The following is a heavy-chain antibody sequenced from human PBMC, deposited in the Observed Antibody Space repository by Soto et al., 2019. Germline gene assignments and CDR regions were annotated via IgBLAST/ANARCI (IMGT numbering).Heavy chain of an antibody. CDR1: GYSFTSYW. Sequence: GESLKISCKGSGYSFTSYWISWVRQMPGKGLEWMGRIDPSDSYTNYSPSFQGHVTISADKSISTAYLQWSSLKASDTAMYYCARLRQYYYDSCGYLWDNHYGMDVWGQGSTVPVSS. J-gene: IGHJ6*02. V-gene: IGHV5-10-1*01. D-gene: IGHD3-22*01. CDR2: IDPSDSYT. CDR3: ARLRQYYYDSCGYLWDNHYGMDV.